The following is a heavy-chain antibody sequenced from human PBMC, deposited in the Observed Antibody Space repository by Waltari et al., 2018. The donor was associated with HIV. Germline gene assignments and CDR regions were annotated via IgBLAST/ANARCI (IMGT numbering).Heavy chain of an antibody. V-gene: IGHV3-49*04. CDR3: TRDVKVGAIEGGNY. D-gene: IGHD1-26*01. Sequence: EVQLVESGGDLVQPGRSLRLSLTESGFTLGDYVFCWVRQAPGKGLEWVGFRRSKAYGGTTEYAASVKGRFTISRDDSKSIAYLQMNSLKTEDTAVYYCTRDVKVGAIEGGNYWGQGTLVTVSS. CDR2: RRSKAYGGTT. J-gene: IGHJ4*02. CDR1: GFTLGDYV.